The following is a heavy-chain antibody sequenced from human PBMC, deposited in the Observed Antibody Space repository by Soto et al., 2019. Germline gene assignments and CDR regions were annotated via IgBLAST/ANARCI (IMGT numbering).Heavy chain of an antibody. CDR3: ARDRGVTYLDS. Sequence: GGSLRLSCAASGLIFSSHGMHWVRRAPGTGLEWVAFIWSDGSNKYYSDSVKGRFTISRDDSKNTLYLQMNSLRAEDTAVYYCARDRGVTYLDSWGQGTRVTVSS. D-gene: IGHD3-10*01. CDR2: IWSDGSNK. CDR1: GLIFSSHG. V-gene: IGHV3-33*01. J-gene: IGHJ5*01.